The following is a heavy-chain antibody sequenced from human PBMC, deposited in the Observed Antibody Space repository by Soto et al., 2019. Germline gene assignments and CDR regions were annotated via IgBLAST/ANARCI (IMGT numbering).Heavy chain of an antibody. CDR2: ISTFNGET. V-gene: IGHV1-18*01. CDR3: ARDVGYCSSSTCLIDH. D-gene: IGHD2-2*01. Sequence: PGASVKVSCKASGYTFNTYGISWVRQAPGQGLEWMGWISTFNGETRYAQKFQARVTVTTDTSTTTGYMELRSLRSDDTAVYYCARDVGYCSSSTCLIDHWGQGTLVTVSS. CDR1: GYTFNTYG. J-gene: IGHJ4*02.